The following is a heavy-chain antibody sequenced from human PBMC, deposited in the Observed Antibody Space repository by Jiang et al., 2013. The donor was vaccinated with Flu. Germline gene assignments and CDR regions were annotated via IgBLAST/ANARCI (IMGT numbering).Heavy chain of an antibody. Sequence: GAEVKKPGASVKASCKASGYTFTSYGISWVRQAPGQGLEWMGWISAYNGNTNYAQKLQGRVTMTTDTSTSTAYMELRSLRSDDTAVYYCARAGYYGSGSYYSRFDYWGQGTLVTVSS. CDR3: ARAGYYGSGSYYSRFDY. D-gene: IGHD3-10*01. J-gene: IGHJ4*02. CDR2: ISAYNGNT. V-gene: IGHV1-18*04. CDR1: GYTFTSYG.